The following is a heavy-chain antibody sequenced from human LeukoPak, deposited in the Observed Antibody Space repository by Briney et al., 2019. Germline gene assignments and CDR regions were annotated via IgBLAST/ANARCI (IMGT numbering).Heavy chain of an antibody. CDR1: GGSISTSNYY. D-gene: IGHD6-13*01. CDR3: ARVEQQLVSYYYMDV. Sequence: PSETLSLTCTVSGGSISTSNYYWGWIRQPPGKGLEWIGNIFYSGSTYYSPSLRSRVTISLDTSKNQFSLKLSSVTAADTAVYYCARVEQQLVSYYYMDVWGKGTTVTVSS. J-gene: IGHJ6*03. V-gene: IGHV4-39*07. CDR2: IFYSGST.